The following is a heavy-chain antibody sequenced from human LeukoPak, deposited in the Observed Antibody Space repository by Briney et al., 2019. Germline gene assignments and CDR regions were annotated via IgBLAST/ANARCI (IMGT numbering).Heavy chain of an antibody. CDR1: GGSISSGGYY. V-gene: IGHV4-31*03. CDR3: ARGHYYDSSGYGRRFDP. J-gene: IGHJ5*02. CDR2: ICYSGST. Sequence: SETLSLTCTVSGGSISSGGYYWSWIRQHPGKGLEWIGYICYSGSTYYNPSLKSRVTISVDTSKNQFSLKLSSVTAADTAVYYCARGHYYDSSGYGRRFDPWGQGTLVTVSS. D-gene: IGHD3-22*01.